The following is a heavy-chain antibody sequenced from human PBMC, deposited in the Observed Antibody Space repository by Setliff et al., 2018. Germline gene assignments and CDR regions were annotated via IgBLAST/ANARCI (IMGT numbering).Heavy chain of an antibody. CDR1: GFTISYYA. D-gene: IGHD3-16*01. Sequence: PGGSLRLSCAASGFTISYYAIHWVRQAPGKGLEWVAVSRYAENYQYYADSVKGRFTISRDNAKTSLFLQMNSLRAEDTAVYYCAKGRLGGHHGWFDPWGQGTPVT. CDR3: AKGRLGGHHGWFDP. J-gene: IGHJ5*02. CDR2: SRYAENYQ. V-gene: IGHV3-30-3*01.